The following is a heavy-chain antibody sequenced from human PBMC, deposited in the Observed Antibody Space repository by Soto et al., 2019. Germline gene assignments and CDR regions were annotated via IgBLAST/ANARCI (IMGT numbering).Heavy chain of an antibody. J-gene: IGHJ6*02. CDR3: ARVLRYFDWLLPDYYYYGMDV. V-gene: IGHV3-21*01. CDR1: GFTFSSYS. D-gene: IGHD3-9*01. Sequence: EVQLVESGGGLVKPGGSLRLSCAASGFTFSSYSMKWVRQAPGKGLDWVSSISSSSSYIYYADSVKGRFTISRDNAKNSLYLQMNSLRAEDTAVYYCARVLRYFDWLLPDYYYYGMDVWGQGTTVTVSS. CDR2: ISSSSSYI.